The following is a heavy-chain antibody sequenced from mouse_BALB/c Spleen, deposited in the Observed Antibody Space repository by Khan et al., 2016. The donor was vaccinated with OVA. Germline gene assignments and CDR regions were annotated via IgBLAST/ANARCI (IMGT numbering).Heavy chain of an antibody. CDR3: ARGRDYGSNPLMDY. CDR1: GYTFTNYD. Sequence: QVQLQQSGAELVKPGTSVKLSCKASGYTFTNYDINWVRQRPEQGLDWIGWIFTGNSNIKYNEKFKGKSTLTTDKSSSTAYMHLSRLTSEDSAVXFGARGRDYGSNPLMDYWGQGTSVTVSS. V-gene: IGHV1S56*01. CDR2: IFTGNSNI. D-gene: IGHD1-1*01. J-gene: IGHJ4*01.